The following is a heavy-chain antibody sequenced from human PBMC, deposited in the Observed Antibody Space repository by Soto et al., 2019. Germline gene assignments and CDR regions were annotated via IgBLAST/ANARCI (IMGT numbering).Heavy chain of an antibody. D-gene: IGHD3-16*02. CDR2: IYHSGST. J-gene: IGHJ4*02. V-gene: IGHV4-4*02. Sequence: PSETLSLTCAVSGGSISSSNWWSWVRQPPGKGLEWIGEIYHSGSTNYNPSLKSRVTISVDKSKNQFSLKLSSVTAADTAVYYCARGAEYDYVWGSYRYTPSGSFDYWGQGTRVTVSS. CDR1: GGSISSSNW. CDR3: ARGAEYDYVWGSYRYTPSGSFDY.